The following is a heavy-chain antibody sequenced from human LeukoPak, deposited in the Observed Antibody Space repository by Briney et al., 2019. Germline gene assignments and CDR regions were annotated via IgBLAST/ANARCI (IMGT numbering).Heavy chain of an antibody. V-gene: IGHV1-69*05. CDR3: ARDCPYSSSWSYYYYYYMDV. CDR1: GGTFSSYA. J-gene: IGHJ6*03. D-gene: IGHD6-13*01. CDR2: IIPIFGTA. Sequence: GSSVKVSCKASGGTFSSYAISWVRQAPGQGREWMGRIIPIFGTANYAQKFQGRVTITTDESTSTAYMELSSLRSEDTAVYYCARDCPYSSSWSYYYYYYMDVWGKGTTVTVSS.